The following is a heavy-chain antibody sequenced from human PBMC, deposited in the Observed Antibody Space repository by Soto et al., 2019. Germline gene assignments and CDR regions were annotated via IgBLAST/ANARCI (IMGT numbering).Heavy chain of an antibody. Sequence: TSETLSLTCAVYGGSFSGYYWSWIRQPPGKGLEWIGEINHSGSTNYNPSLKSRVTISVDTSKNQFSLKLSSVTAADTAVYYCARGRVVVPAAKGGGDYYYYYMDVWGKGTTVTVSS. V-gene: IGHV4-34*01. CDR1: GGSFSGYY. CDR3: ARGRVVVPAAKGGGDYYYYYMDV. J-gene: IGHJ6*03. CDR2: INHSGST. D-gene: IGHD2-2*01.